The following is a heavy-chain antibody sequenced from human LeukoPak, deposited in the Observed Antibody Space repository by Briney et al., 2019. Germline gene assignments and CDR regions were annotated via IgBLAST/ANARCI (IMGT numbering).Heavy chain of an antibody. CDR1: GYTFNAYY. V-gene: IGHV1-2*02. CDR3: ARDHSNDFWSGSGPLYYMDV. CDR2: INPNSGGT. Sequence: GASVKVSCKTSGYTFNAYYMHWVRQAPGQGLEWMGWINPNSGGTNYAQKFQGRVTMTRDTSISTAYMELSRLRSDDTAVYYCARDHSNDFWSGSGPLYYMDVWGKGTTVTVSS. J-gene: IGHJ6*03. D-gene: IGHD3-3*01.